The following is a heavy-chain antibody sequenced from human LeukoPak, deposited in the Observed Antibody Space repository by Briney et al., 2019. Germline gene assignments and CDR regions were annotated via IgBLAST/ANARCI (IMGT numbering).Heavy chain of an antibody. Sequence: GGSLRLSCAASGFTFNSYYMSWVRQAPGKGLEWVAHIKGDGSEKYYVDSVKGRFTISRDNAKNSLYLQMNSLRAEDTAVYYCARSPSYSSGWLFDYWGQGTLVTVSS. CDR1: GFTFNSYY. V-gene: IGHV3-7*01. CDR3: ARSPSYSSGWLFDY. CDR2: IKGDGSEK. D-gene: IGHD6-19*01. J-gene: IGHJ4*02.